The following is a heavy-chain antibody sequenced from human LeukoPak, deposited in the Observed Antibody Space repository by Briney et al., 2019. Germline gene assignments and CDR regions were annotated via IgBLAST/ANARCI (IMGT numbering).Heavy chain of an antibody. J-gene: IGHJ4*02. Sequence: GASVKVSCKASGYTFTSYDINWVRQATGQGLEWMGWMNPNSGNTGYAQKFQGRVTMTRNTSISTAYMELSSLRSEDTAVYYCARAPILERYYDFWSGYLYYFDYWGQGILVTVSS. CDR3: ARAPILERYYDFWSGYLYYFDY. CDR1: GYTFTSYD. D-gene: IGHD3-3*01. V-gene: IGHV1-8*01. CDR2: MNPNSGNT.